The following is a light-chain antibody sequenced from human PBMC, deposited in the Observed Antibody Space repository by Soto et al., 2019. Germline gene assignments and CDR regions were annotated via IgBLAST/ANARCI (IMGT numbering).Light chain of an antibody. CDR1: QSISSW. CDR2: KAS. CDR3: QQDNSYWT. V-gene: IGKV1-5*03. Sequence: DIQMTQSPSTLSASVGDRVTITCRASQSISSWLAWYQQKPGKAPKLLLYKASSLESGVPSRFSGSGSGTEFALTISSLQPDDVATYFCQQDNSYWTFGQGTKVEIK. J-gene: IGKJ1*01.